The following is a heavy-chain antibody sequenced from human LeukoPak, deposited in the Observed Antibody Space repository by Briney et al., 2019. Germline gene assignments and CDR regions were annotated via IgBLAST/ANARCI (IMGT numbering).Heavy chain of an antibody. D-gene: IGHD3-22*01. V-gene: IGHV4-34*01. CDR2: INHSGST. CDR1: GGSFSGYY. CDR3: ARQRWRYYYDSSGYYNYYFDY. J-gene: IGHJ4*02. Sequence: PSETLSLTCAVYGGSFSGYYWSWIRQPPGKGLEWIGEINHSGSTNYNPSLESRVTISVDTSKNQFSLKLSSVTVADTAVYYCARQRWRYYYDSSGYYNYYFDYWGQGTLVTVSS.